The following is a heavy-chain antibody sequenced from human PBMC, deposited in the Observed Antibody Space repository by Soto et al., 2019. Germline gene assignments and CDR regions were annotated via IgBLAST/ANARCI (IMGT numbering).Heavy chain of an antibody. CDR2: IYPGDSDT. CDR3: ARTDGYEIEY. V-gene: IGHV5-51*01. Sequence: PGESLEISCKGSGYSFVSYSIGGVRQMAGKGLEWMGIIYPGDSDTRYSPSFQGQVTISADKSITTVYLQWSSLKASDTAMYYCARTDGYEIEYWGQGTLVTVSS. D-gene: IGHD5-12*01. CDR1: GYSFVSYS. J-gene: IGHJ4*02.